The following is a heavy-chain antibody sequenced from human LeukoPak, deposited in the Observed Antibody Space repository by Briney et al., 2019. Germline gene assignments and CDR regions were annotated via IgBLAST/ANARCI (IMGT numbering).Heavy chain of an antibody. CDR2: MNPNSGNT. CDR3: ARVGYYDSSGYYDY. D-gene: IGHD3-22*01. Sequence: GASVKVSCKASGYTFTSYDINWVRQATGQGLEWMGWMNPNSGNTGYAQKFQGRVTMTRNTSISTAYMELSRLRSDDTAVYYCARVGYYDSSGYYDYWGQGTLVTVSS. V-gene: IGHV1-8*01. CDR1: GYTFTSYD. J-gene: IGHJ4*02.